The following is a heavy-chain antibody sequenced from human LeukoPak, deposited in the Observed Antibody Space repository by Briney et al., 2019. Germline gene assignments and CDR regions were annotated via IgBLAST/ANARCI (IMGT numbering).Heavy chain of an antibody. V-gene: IGHV4-39*07. Sequence: PSETLSLTCTVSGGSISSSSYYWGWIRQPPGKGLEWIGSIYYSGSTYYNPSLKSRVTISVDTSKNQFSLKLSSVTAADTAVYYCARDHIAVAGTGTYTWFDPWGQGTLVTVSS. CDR3: ARDHIAVAGTGTYTWFDP. J-gene: IGHJ5*02. CDR1: GGSISSSSYY. CDR2: IYYSGST. D-gene: IGHD6-19*01.